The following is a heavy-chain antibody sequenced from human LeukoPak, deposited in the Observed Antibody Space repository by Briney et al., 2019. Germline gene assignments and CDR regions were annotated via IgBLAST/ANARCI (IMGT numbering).Heavy chain of an antibody. CDR1: GFTFGSDS. CDR2: ISSSSSYI. Sequence: GGSLRLSCAASGFTFGSDSMNWVRQAPGKELEWVSSISSSSSYIYYADSVKGRFTISRDNAKNSLYLQMNSLRAEDTAVYYCARELAKSDPIDYWGQGTLVTVSS. CDR3: ARELAKSDPIDY. J-gene: IGHJ4*02. V-gene: IGHV3-21*01. D-gene: IGHD5-12*01.